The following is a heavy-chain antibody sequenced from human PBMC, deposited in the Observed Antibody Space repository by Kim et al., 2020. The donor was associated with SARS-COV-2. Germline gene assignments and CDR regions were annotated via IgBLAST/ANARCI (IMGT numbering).Heavy chain of an antibody. Sequence: TKYSQKFTGRVTITRDTSASTAYMELSSLRSEDTAVYYCARGSSTLDGDYWGQGTLVTVSS. D-gene: IGHD6-13*01. J-gene: IGHJ4*02. CDR3: ARGSSTLDGDY. CDR2: T. V-gene: IGHV1-3*01.